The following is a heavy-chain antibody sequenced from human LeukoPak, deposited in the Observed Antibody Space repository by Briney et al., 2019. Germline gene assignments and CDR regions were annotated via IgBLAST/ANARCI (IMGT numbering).Heavy chain of an antibody. CDR2: INPNSGGT. D-gene: IGHD2-2*02. J-gene: IGHJ4*02. CDR3: AREGVLYQVLYNLDD. CDR1: GYIFTGDY. V-gene: IGHV1-2*02. Sequence: ASLKVSCEASGYIFTGDYMQSVREGPGQGVEWVGCINPNSGGTIYAQKFQGRVTMTRDTSISTAYMELSRLRSDNTAVYYCAREGVLYQVLYNLDDWSQGTLVTVSS.